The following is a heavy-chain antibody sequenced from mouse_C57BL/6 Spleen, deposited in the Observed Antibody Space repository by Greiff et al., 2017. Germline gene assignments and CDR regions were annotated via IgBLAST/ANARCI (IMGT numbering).Heavy chain of an antibody. CDR3: ASWYDYDGLYCYFDG. J-gene: IGHJ1*03. CDR1: GYTFTSYW. CDR2: IYPRSGNT. D-gene: IGHD2-4*01. V-gene: IGHV1-81*01. Sequence: VQLQQSGAELVRPGASVKLSCKASGYTFTSYWISWVKQRPGQGLEWIGEIYPRSGNTDYNEKFKGKATLTADKSSSTAYMKLRSLTSEDSAVYYGASWYDYDGLYCYFDGWGTGTTVTVSS.